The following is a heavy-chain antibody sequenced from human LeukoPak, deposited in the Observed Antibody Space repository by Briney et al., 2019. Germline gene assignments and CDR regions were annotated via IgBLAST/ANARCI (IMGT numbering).Heavy chain of an antibody. J-gene: IGHJ5*02. V-gene: IGHV1-2*02. D-gene: IGHD3-16*02. CDR3: ARDSYTYRYEPKGFDP. CDR2: INPSSGGT. CDR1: GYTFTGYY. Sequence: ASVKVSCKASGYTFTGYYMHWVRQAPGQGLERMGWINPSSGGTNYAQKFQGRVTMTRDTSISTAYMELSRLRSDDTAVYYCARDSYTYRYEPKGFDPWGQGTLVTVSS.